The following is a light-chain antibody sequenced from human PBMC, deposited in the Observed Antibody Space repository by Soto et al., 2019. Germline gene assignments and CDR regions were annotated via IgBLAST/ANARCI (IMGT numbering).Light chain of an antibody. J-gene: IGLJ1*01. CDR3: SSFTGPTTLDV. Sequence: QSALTQPASVSGSPGQSVTISCTGTSSDVGAYKYVSWYQKHPGKAPKLMIYGVSNRPSGISNRFSGSKSGNTAFLTISGLQPEYEADYYCSSFTGPTTLDVFGTGTKLTVL. V-gene: IGLV2-14*03. CDR2: GVS. CDR1: SSDVGAYKY.